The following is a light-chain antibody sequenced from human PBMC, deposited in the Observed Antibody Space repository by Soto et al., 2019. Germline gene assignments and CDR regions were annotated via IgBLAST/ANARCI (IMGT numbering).Light chain of an antibody. CDR2: LNSDGSH. J-gene: IGLJ3*02. Sequence: QSVLTQSPSASASLGASVMPTCTLSRVHSTYAIAWHQQQPEKGPRCLMKLNSDGSHSKGDGIPDRFSGSSSGAERYLTISSLQYEDEADQYCQTWGTGIWVYGGRNKLNVL. CDR3: QTWGTGIWV. V-gene: IGLV4-69*01. CDR1: RVHSTYA.